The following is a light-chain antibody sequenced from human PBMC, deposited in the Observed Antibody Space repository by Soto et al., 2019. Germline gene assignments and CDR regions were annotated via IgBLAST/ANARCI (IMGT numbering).Light chain of an antibody. V-gene: IGKV1-9*01. J-gene: IGKJ2*01. CDR1: QGISSY. CDR3: EQYDSYYT. CDR2: AAS. Sequence: DLQFTQSPSFLSESVGDSVTLTCRASQGISSYLAWYQQKPGKAPKLLIYAASTLQSGVPSRFSGSGSGTEFTLTINSLQPDDFATYYCEQYDSYYTFGQGAKVDIK.